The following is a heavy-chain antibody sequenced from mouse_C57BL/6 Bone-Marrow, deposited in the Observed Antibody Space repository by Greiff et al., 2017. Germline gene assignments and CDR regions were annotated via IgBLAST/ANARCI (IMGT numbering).Heavy chain of an antibody. CDR2: IYPGSGST. V-gene: IGHV1-55*01. CDR1: GYTFTSYW. CDR3: AREGGTNAMDY. Sequence: QVQLQQPGTELVKPGASVKLSCKASGYTFTSYWITWVKQRPGQGLEWIGDIYPGSGSTNYNEKFKSKATLTVDTSSSTAYMQLSSLTSEDSAVYYCAREGGTNAMDYWGQGTSVTVSS. J-gene: IGHJ4*01.